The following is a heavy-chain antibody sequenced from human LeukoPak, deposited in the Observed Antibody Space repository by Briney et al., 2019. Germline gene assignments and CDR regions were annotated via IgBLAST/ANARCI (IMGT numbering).Heavy chain of an antibody. CDR2: IVVGSGNT. D-gene: IGHD2-15*01. V-gene: IGHV1-58*02. CDR1: GFTFTSSA. Sequence: SVKVSCKASGFTFTSSAMQWVRQARGQRLEWIGWIVVGSGNTNYAQKFQERVTITRDVSTSTAYMELSSLSSEDTAVYYCAADDSYCSGGSCYFRTFDIWGQGTMVTVPS. J-gene: IGHJ3*02. CDR3: AADDSYCSGGSCYFRTFDI.